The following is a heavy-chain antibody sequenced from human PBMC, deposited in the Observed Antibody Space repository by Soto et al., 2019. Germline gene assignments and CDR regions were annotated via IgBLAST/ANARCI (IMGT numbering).Heavy chain of an antibody. J-gene: IGHJ5*02. Sequence: GGSLRLSCAASGFTFRSFTMNWVRQAPGKGLEWVSTISSNSAYIYYTDALRGRFTISRDNAKNSLHLQMNSLRAEDTAVYYCTRDASRDSSARGWFDPWGPGTLVTVYS. CDR1: GFTFRSFT. V-gene: IGHV3-21*01. CDR2: ISSNSAYI. CDR3: TRDASRDSSARGWFDP. D-gene: IGHD6-13*01.